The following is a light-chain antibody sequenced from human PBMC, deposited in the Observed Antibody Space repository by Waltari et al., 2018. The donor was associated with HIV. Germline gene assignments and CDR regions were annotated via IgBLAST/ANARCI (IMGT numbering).Light chain of an antibody. J-gene: IGKJ1*01. CDR1: ESLLYSDGKIH. Sequence: DIILTQSPLFLSVSPGQPASMSCRATESLLYSDGKIHFFRYLQKAGQPPQLLLYEASNRASGVPDRFSGSGTETFFTLSISRVEAEDVGVYYCMQSLEGRTFGQGTKLEIK. V-gene: IGKV2D-29*01. CDR3: MQSLEGRT. CDR2: EAS.